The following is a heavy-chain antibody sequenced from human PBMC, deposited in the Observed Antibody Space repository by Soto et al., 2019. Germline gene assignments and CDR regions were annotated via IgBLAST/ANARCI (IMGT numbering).Heavy chain of an antibody. D-gene: IGHD5-12*01. Sequence: SETLSLTCTVSGGSISSSSYYWGWIRQPPGEGLEWIGSIYYSGSTYYNPSLKSRVTISVDTSKNQFSLKLSSVTAADTAVYYCARHRGYSGYDYLDYWGQGTLVTVSS. V-gene: IGHV4-39*01. CDR1: GGSISSSSYY. J-gene: IGHJ4*02. CDR2: IYYSGST. CDR3: ARHRGYSGYDYLDY.